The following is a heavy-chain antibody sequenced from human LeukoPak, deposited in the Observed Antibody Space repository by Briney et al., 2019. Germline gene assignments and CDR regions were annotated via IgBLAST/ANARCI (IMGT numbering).Heavy chain of an antibody. CDR1: GFTFSHYW. V-gene: IGHV3-74*01. J-gene: IGHJ4*01. CDR2: INNDGSVA. Sequence: GGSLRLSCTASGFTFSHYWMHWVRQAPGKGLAWVSFINNDGSVARYADSVKGRFTLSRDNAKNTVYLQMSSLRDEDRSVYYCTRGGPAGKTPDYWGRGALVTVSS. CDR3: TRGGPAGKTPDY. D-gene: IGHD5-12*01.